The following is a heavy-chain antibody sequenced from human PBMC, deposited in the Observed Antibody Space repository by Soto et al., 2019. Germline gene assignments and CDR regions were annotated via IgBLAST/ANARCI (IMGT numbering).Heavy chain of an antibody. CDR3: ARSDGGNMITFGGVIPYYDAFDI. D-gene: IGHD3-16*02. V-gene: IGHV3-33*01. J-gene: IGHJ3*02. Sequence: GGSLRLSCAASGFTFSSYGMHWVRQAPGKGLEWVAVIWYDGSNKYYADSVKGRFTISRDNSKNTLYLQMNSLRAEDTAVYYCARSDGGNMITFGGVIPYYDAFDIWGQGTMVTVSS. CDR1: GFTFSSYG. CDR2: IWYDGSNK.